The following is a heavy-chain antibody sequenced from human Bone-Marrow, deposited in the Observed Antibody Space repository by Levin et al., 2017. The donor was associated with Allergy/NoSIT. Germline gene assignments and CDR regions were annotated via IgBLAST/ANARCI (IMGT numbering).Heavy chain of an antibody. CDR1: GGSFSGSY. CDR3: ARARSSGWYPRTIDY. Sequence: SQTLSLTCAVYGGSFSGSYWSWIRPPPGKGLEWIGEINHSGSTNYNPSLKSRVTISVDTSKNQFSLKLSSVTAADTAVYYCARARSSGWYPRTIDYWGQGTLVTVSS. D-gene: IGHD6-19*01. CDR2: INHSGST. J-gene: IGHJ4*02. V-gene: IGHV4-34*01.